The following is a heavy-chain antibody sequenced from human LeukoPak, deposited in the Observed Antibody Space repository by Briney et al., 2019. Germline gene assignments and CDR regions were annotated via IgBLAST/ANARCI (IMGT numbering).Heavy chain of an antibody. J-gene: IGHJ5*02. CDR3: ARAGSGKKDNNWFDP. CDR1: GYSFTSYW. V-gene: IGHV5-10-1*01. Sequence: PGESLRISCKGSGYSFTSYWISWVRQMPGKGLEWMGRIDPSDSYTNYSPSFQGHVTISADKSISTAYLQWSSLKASDTAMYYCARAGSGKKDNNWFDPWGQGPWSPSPQ. CDR2: IDPSDSYT. D-gene: IGHD3-10*01.